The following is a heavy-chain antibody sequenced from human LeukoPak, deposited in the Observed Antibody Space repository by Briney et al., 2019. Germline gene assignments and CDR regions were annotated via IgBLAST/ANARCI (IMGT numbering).Heavy chain of an antibody. CDR3: ARGNSRWSTPSSSYYYRMDV. J-gene: IGHJ6*02. CDR1: GGTLNTYS. D-gene: IGHD4-23*01. CDR2: IIPVFNTI. V-gene: IGHV1-69*01. Sequence: GSSVKVSFKASGGTLNTYSISWVRQAPGQGLEWMGGIIPVFNTINYAQRFQGRVTLTVDESTSTAYMELSSLRSEDTAVYYCARGNSRWSTPSSSYYYRMDVWGQGTTVAVSS.